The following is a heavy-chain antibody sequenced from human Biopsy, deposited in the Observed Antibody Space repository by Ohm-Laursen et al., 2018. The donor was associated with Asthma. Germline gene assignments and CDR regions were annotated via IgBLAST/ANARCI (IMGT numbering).Heavy chain of an antibody. CDR1: GFTVSDYH. CDR2: IGSGITDAI. V-gene: IGHV3-11*01. D-gene: IGHD2-8*01. CDR3: AREVKMAY. Sequence: SLRLSCSASGFTVSDYHMSWIRQTPGRGLEWISYIGSGITDAIYYADSVKGRFTISRDNAKNSVFLQMNSLRAEDTGVYYCAREVKMAYWGRGTLVTVSS. J-gene: IGHJ4*02.